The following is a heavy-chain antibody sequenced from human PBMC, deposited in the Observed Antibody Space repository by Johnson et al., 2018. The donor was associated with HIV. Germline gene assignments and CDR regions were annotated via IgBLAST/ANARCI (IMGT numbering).Heavy chain of an antibody. CDR3: AKDPTAMVTAYAFDI. CDR1: GFTFSDFY. J-gene: IGHJ3*02. V-gene: IGHV3-11*04. D-gene: IGHD5-18*01. CDR2: ISSSGSTK. Sequence: QVQLVESGGGVVQPGGSLRLSCAASGFTFSDFYMSWIRQAPGKGPEWLSYISSSGSTKYYVESVKGRFTISRDNAKTSLYLQMNSLRAEDTGVYYCAKDPTAMVTAYAFDIWGQGTMVTVSS.